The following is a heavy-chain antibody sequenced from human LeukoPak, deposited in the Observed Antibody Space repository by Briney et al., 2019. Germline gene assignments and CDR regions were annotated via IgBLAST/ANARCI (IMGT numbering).Heavy chain of an antibody. V-gene: IGHV1-69*05. CDR2: IIPIFGTA. J-gene: IGHJ4*02. CDR1: GGTFSSYA. Sequence: SVKVSCKASGGTFSSYAISWVRQAPGQGLEWMGGIIPIFGTANYAQKFQGRVTITTDESTSTAYMELSSLRSEDTAVYYCASGDRIAAADTPDYWGQGTLVTVSS. D-gene: IGHD6-13*01. CDR3: ASGDRIAAADTPDY.